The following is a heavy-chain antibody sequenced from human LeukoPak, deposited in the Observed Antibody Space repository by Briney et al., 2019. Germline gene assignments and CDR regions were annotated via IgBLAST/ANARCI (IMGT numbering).Heavy chain of an antibody. D-gene: IGHD3-22*01. J-gene: IGHJ4*02. Sequence: SETLSLTCTASGYSISSGYYWGWIRQPPGKGLEWIGSIYHSGSTYYNPSLKSRVTISLDMSKNQFSLNLSSVTAADTAVYYCARDHYYDSSGYCDYWGQGTLVTVSS. CDR3: ARDHYYDSSGYCDY. CDR1: GYSISSGYY. V-gene: IGHV4-38-2*02. CDR2: IYHSGST.